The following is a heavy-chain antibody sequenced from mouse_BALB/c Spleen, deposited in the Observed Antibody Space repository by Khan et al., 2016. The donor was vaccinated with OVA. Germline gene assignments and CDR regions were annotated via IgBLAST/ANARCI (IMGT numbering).Heavy chain of an antibody. Sequence: QVQLKQSGPGLVQPSQSLSITCTVSGFSLTSYGVHWVRQSPGKGLEWLGVIWSVGSTDYNVAFISRLNISKDNSKNQAFFKMNSLQANDTAIYYCARNYDYDEGLAYWGQGTLVTVSA. V-gene: IGHV2-2*02. CDR1: GFSLTSYG. CDR2: IWSVGST. CDR3: ARNYDYDEGLAY. J-gene: IGHJ3*01. D-gene: IGHD2-4*01.